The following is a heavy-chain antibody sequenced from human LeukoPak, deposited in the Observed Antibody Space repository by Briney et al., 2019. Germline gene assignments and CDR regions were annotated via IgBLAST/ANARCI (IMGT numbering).Heavy chain of an antibody. J-gene: IGHJ4*02. Sequence: SETLSLTCTVSGGSISSSYWSWIRQPAGKGLEWIGRFYSSGSTNYSPSLKSRVTMSVDTSKNEFSLKLSSVTAADTAVYYCARGRSTWYFGYWGQGTLVTVSS. CDR3: ARGRSTWYFGY. CDR1: GGSISSSY. V-gene: IGHV4-4*07. CDR2: FYSSGST. D-gene: IGHD6-13*01.